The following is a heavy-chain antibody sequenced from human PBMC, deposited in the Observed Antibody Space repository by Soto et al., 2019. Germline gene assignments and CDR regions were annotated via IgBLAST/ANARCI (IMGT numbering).Heavy chain of an antibody. D-gene: IGHD6-6*01. V-gene: IGHV3-30-3*01. CDR1: GFTFSSYA. J-gene: IGHJ6*02. CDR3: ARDRRIRAARQLGGGYYGMDV. Sequence: PGGSLRLSCAASGFTFSSYAMHWVRQAPGKGLEWVAVISYDGSNKYYADSVKGRFTISRDNSKNTLYLQMNSLRAEDTAVYYCARDRRIRAARQLGGGYYGMDVWGQGTKVTVPS. CDR2: ISYDGSNK.